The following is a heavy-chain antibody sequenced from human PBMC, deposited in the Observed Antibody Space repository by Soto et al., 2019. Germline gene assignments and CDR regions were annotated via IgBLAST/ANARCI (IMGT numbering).Heavy chain of an antibody. V-gene: IGHV3-30*04. CDR2: IGHDGSNE. CDR3: ARDGSD. Sequence: QVPLVESGGGVVQPGRSLRLSCAASGFTFSDFAVHWVRQAPGKGLEWVAVIGHDGSNEYYADSVKGRFTISRDNPKNTLYLQMNSLRDEDTAVYYCARDGSDWGQGTLVTVSS. CDR1: GFTFSDFA. J-gene: IGHJ4*02.